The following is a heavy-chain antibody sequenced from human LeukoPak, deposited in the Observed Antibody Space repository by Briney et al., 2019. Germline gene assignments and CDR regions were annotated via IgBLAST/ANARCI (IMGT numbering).Heavy chain of an antibody. CDR2: IWFDGSKT. V-gene: IGHV3-33*01. CDR3: VRGGGNFFDY. Sequence: PGGSLRLSCAASGFNFPRFGMHWVRQTPDTRLQWVAVIWFDGSKTFYDDSVKGRFTISRDNSNNTLFLQMDSLRVEDTAIYYCVRGGGNFFDYWGHGTLVAVSP. J-gene: IGHJ4*01. CDR1: GFNFPRFG. D-gene: IGHD1-14*01.